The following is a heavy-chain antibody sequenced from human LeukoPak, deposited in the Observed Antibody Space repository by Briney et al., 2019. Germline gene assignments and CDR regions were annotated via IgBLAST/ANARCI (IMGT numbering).Heavy chain of an antibody. CDR3: AKAAPERYWRDWFGEYFDY. D-gene: IGHD3-10*01. V-gene: IGHV3-20*04. CDR1: GFTFDDYG. J-gene: IGHJ4*02. Sequence: GGSLRLSCAASGFTFDDYGMSWVRQAPGKGLEWVSGINWNGGSTGYADSVKGRFTISRDNAKNSLYLQMNSLRAEDTAVYYCAKAAPERYWRDWFGEYFDYWGQGTLVTVSS. CDR2: INWNGGST.